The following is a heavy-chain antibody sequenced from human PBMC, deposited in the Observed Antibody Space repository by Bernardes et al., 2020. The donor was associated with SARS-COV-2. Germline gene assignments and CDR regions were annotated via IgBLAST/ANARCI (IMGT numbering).Heavy chain of an antibody. CDR3: ARDNSGYYGSVDV. CDR1: GASINDYY. CDR2: SFYIGSN. V-gene: IGHV4-59*01. D-gene: IGHD3-22*01. Sequence: SETLSLTCTVSGASINDYYWTWIRQPPGKGLEWIGFSFYIGSNTYNPSLKSRVTISADTSKNQFSLKLNFVTAADTAMYYCARDNSGYYGSVDVWGQGTMVTVSS. J-gene: IGHJ3*01.